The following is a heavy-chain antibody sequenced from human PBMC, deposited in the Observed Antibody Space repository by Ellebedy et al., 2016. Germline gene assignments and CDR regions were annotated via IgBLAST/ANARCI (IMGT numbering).Heavy chain of an antibody. V-gene: IGHV1-46*03. CDR2: INPSGGST. CDR1: GYTFTSYY. J-gene: IGHJ4*01. D-gene: IGHD2-15*01. CDR3: ARGSLVATTPNDY. Sequence: ASVKVSXXASGYTFTSYYMHWVRQAPGQGLEWMGIINPSGGSTSYAQKFQGRVTMTRDTSTSTVYMVLSSLRSEDTAVYYCARGSLVATTPNDYWGHGTLVTVSS.